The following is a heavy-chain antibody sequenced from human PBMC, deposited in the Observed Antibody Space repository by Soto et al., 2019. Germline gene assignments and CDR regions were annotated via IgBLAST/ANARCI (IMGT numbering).Heavy chain of an antibody. D-gene: IGHD3-10*01. CDR1: GFTVSSNY. V-gene: IGHV3-66*01. Sequence: HPGGSLRLSCAASGFTVSSNYMSWVRQAPGKGLEWVSVIYSGGSTYYADSVKGRFTISRDNSKNTLYLQMNSLRAEDTAVYYCARAERAYYYGSGTAPDYWGQGTLVTVSS. J-gene: IGHJ4*02. CDR2: IYSGGST. CDR3: ARAERAYYYGSGTAPDY.